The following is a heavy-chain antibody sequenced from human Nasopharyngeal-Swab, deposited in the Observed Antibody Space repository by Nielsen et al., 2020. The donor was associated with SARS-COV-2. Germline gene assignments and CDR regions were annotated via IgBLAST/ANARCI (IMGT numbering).Heavy chain of an antibody. CDR3: ARDYYDYVWGSYRYLGYFDY. CDR2: INSDGSST. Sequence: VRQAPGKGLVWVSRINSDGSSTTYADSVKGRFTISRDNAKNTLYLQMNSLRAGDTAVYYCARDYYDYVWGSYRYLGYFDYWGQGTLVTVSS. D-gene: IGHD3-16*02. V-gene: IGHV3-74*01. J-gene: IGHJ4*02.